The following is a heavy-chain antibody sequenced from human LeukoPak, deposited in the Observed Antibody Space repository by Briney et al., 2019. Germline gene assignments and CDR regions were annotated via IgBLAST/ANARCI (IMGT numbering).Heavy chain of an antibody. J-gene: IGHJ6*03. D-gene: IGHD5-12*01. Sequence: PGGSLRLSCEASGISVSSNFMSWVRQAPGKGLEWVSVIYSGGTTYNADSVGGRFTISRDNSKNTLYLQMNSLRAEDTAVYYCARDGYGYNYMDVWGKGTTVTVSS. CDR3: ARDGYGYNYMDV. CDR1: GISVSSNF. CDR2: IYSGGTT. V-gene: IGHV3-53*01.